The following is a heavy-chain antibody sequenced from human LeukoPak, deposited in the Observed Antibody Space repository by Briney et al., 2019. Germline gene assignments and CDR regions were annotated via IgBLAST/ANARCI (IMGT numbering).Heavy chain of an antibody. V-gene: IGHV1-18*01. J-gene: IGHJ4*02. D-gene: IGHD3-10*01. CDR2: ISGYNGKT. Sequence: GASVKVSCKASGYTFNTYGITWVRQAPGQGLEWMGWISGYNGKTKYAQKLQDRVTMTTDTSTTTAYMELSRLRSDDTAVYYCARDYGSGSYYGFGYWGQGTLVTVSS. CDR3: ARDYGSGSYYGFGY. CDR1: GYTFNTYG.